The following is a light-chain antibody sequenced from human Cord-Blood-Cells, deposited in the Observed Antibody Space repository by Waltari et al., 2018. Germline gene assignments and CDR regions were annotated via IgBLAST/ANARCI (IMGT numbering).Light chain of an antibody. CDR2: EVS. V-gene: IGLV2-14*01. J-gene: IGLJ1*01. CDR1: SSDVGGYNY. Sequence: QSALTQPASVSGSPGQSITISCTGTSSDVGGYNYVSWYQQHPGKAPKLMIYEVSNRPSGVSNLFSGSKSGNTASLTISGLHAEDEADYYCSSYTSSSTVFGTGTKVTVL. CDR3: SSYTSSSTV.